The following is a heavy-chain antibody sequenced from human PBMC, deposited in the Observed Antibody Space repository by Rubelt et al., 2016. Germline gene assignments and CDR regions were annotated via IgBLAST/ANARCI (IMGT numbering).Heavy chain of an antibody. V-gene: IGHV1-24*01. CDR2: FDPEDGET. CDR3: AIRQPDYGDLDLDY. Sequence: QVQLVQSGAEVKKPGASVKVSCKVSGYTLTELSMHWVRQAPGKGLEWMGGFDPEDGETIYAQKFQGRVTMTEDTSTDTAYMELSSLRSEDTAVDYWAIRQPDYGDLDLDYWGQGTLVTVSS. D-gene: IGHD4-17*01. CDR1: GYTLTELS. J-gene: IGHJ4*02.